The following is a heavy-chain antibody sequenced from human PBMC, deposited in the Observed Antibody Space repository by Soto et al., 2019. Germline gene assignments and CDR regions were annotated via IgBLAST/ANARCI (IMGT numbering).Heavy chain of an antibody. J-gene: IGHJ6*02. V-gene: IGHV1-69*01. D-gene: IGHD2-2*01. CDR1: GGTFGSYA. CDR2: MMPIPGTA. CDR3: ARSQGSSTSLEIYYYYYYGMDV. Sequence: QVQLVQSGAEVKKPGSSVKVSCKASGGTFGSYAISWVRQAPGQGLEWMGGMMPIPGTANYAQKLQGRVTIAADESTSTAYMELSSLRSEDTAVYYCARSQGSSTSLEIYYYYYYGMDVWGQGTTVTVSS.